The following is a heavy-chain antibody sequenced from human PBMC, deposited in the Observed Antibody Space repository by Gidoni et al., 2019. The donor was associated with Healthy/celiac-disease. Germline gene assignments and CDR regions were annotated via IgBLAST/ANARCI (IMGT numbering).Heavy chain of an antibody. V-gene: IGHV3-21*01. CDR3: ASLTMVRGVTDY. CDR1: GFAFGSYS. CDR2: ISSSSSYI. J-gene: IGHJ4*02. Sequence: EVQLVESGGGLVKPGGSLRLSCAASGFAFGSYSMNWVRQAPGKGLEWVSSISSSSSYIYYAGSVKVRFTISRDNAKNSLYLQMNSLRAEDTSVYYCASLTMVRGVTDYWGQGTLVTVSS. D-gene: IGHD3-10*01.